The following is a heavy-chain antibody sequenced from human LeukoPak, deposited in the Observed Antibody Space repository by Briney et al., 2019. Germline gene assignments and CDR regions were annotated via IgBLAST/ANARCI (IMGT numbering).Heavy chain of an antibody. Sequence: GGSLRLSCAASGFTFSSYAMSWVRQAPGKGLEWVSAISGSGGSTYYADSVKGRFTISRDNSKNTLYLQMNSLRAEDTAVYYCAKDLVGSSSWYGWFDPWGQGTLVTVSS. CDR3: AKDLVGSSSWYGWFDP. J-gene: IGHJ5*02. D-gene: IGHD6-13*01. V-gene: IGHV3-23*01. CDR2: ISGSGGST. CDR1: GFTFSSYA.